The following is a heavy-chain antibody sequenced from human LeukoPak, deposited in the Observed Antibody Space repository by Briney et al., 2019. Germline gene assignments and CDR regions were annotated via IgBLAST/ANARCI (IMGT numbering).Heavy chain of an antibody. D-gene: IGHD3-10*01. V-gene: IGHV4-39*01. CDR3: ARGFPVLLWFGGGTNYMDV. CDR1: GGSISSSSYY. J-gene: IGHJ6*03. CDR2: IYYSGST. Sequence: KPSETLSLTCTVSGGSISSSSYYWGWLRQPPGKGLEWIGSIYYSGSTYYNPSLKSRVTISVDTSKNQFSLKLSSVTAADTAVYYCARGFPVLLWFGGGTNYMDVWGKGTTVTVSS.